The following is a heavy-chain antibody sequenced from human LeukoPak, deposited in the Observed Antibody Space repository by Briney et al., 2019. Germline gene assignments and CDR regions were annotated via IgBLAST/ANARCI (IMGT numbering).Heavy chain of an antibody. CDR1: GYTFTGYY. J-gene: IGHJ4*02. CDR3: ARIIAVAAKEVDY. V-gene: IGHV1-2*06. Sequence: GASVKVTCKASGYTFTGYYMHWVRQAPGQRLEWMGRINPNSGGTNYAQKFQGRVTMTRDTSISTACMELSRLRSDDTAVSYCARIIAVAAKEVDYWGQGTLVTVSS. D-gene: IGHD6-19*01. CDR2: INPNSGGT.